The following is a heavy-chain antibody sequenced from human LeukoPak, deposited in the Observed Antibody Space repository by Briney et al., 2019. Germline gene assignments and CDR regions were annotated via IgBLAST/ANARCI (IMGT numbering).Heavy chain of an antibody. CDR2: ITRSGRT. CDR1: GGSLSGYY. D-gene: IGHD1-1*01. CDR3: ARLDQLIQDYWYFDI. Sequence: SETLSLTCAVSGGSLSGYYWSWIRQPPGKGLEWIGEITRSGRTNYNPSLKSRVTMSLDTSKNQFTLRLTSVTAADTAMFYCARLDQLIQDYWYFDIWGRGTLVTVSS. J-gene: IGHJ2*01. V-gene: IGHV4-34*01.